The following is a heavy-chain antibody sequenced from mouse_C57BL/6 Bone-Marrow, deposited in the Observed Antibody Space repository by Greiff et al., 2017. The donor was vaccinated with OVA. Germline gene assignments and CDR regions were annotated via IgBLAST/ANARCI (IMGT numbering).Heavy chain of an antibody. D-gene: IGHD2-4*01. J-gene: IGHJ3*01. CDR3: ARNYDYDEGFAY. V-gene: IGHV2-2*01. CDR1: GFSLTSYG. CDR2: IWSGGGT. Sequence: QVQLQQSGPGLVQPSQSLSITCTVSGFSLTSYGVHWVRQSPGKGLEWLGVIWSGGGTAYNAAFISRLSTSKDNSKSQVFFKMNSLQADDTAIYYCARNYDYDEGFAYWGQGTLVTVSA.